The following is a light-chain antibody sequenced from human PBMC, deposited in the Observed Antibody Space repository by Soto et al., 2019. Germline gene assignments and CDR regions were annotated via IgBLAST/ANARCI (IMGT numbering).Light chain of an antibody. J-gene: IGLJ1*01. CDR3: SSYTSSSNYV. Sequence: QSVLTQPASVSGSPGQSIAISCTGTSSDVGGYNYVSWYQQHPGKAPKLMVYDVSNRPSGVYNRFSGSKSGNTASLTISGLQAEDEADYYCSSYTSSSNYVFGTGTKLTV. CDR2: DVS. V-gene: IGLV2-14*01. CDR1: SSDVGGYNY.